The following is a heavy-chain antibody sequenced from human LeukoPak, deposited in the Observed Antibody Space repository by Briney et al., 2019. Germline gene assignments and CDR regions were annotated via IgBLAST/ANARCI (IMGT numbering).Heavy chain of an antibody. CDR1: GYTFTSYG. D-gene: IGHD2-2*01. CDR3: ARDLEYQLPRGNAAFDI. Sequence: ASVKVSCKASGYTFTSYGISWVRQAPGQGLEWMGWISAYNGNTNYAQKLQGRVTMTTDTSTSTAYMELRSLRSDDTAVYYCARDLEYQLPRGNAAFDIWGQGTMVTVSS. CDR2: ISAYNGNT. J-gene: IGHJ3*02. V-gene: IGHV1-18*01.